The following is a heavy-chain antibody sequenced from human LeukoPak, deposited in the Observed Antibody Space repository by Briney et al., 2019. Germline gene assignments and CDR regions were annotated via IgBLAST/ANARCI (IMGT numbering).Heavy chain of an antibody. J-gene: IGHJ4*02. Sequence: ASVKVSCKASGYTFTGYYMHWVRQAPGQGLEWMGRINPNSGGTNYAQKFQGRVTMTRDTSISTAYMELSRLRSDDTAVYYCARVRGYSYGQFDYWAQGTLVTVSS. CDR1: GYTFTGYY. V-gene: IGHV1-2*06. D-gene: IGHD5-18*01. CDR3: ARVRGYSYGQFDY. CDR2: INPNSGGT.